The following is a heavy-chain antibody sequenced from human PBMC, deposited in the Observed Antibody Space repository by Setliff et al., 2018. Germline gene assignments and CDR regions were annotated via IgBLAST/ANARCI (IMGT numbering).Heavy chain of an antibody. D-gene: IGHD6-19*01. CDR2: IYYSGSTS. V-gene: IGHV4-31*03. J-gene: IGHJ4*02. CDR3: VRGRAGHSGH. CDR1: GGSISSGGYY. Sequence: PSETLSLTCTVSGGSISSGGYYWSWIRQHPGKGLEWIGHIYYSGSTSYYNPSLKSRVTISVDTSKNQFSLKLSSVTAADTAVYYCVRGRAGHSGHWGQGTLVTVS.